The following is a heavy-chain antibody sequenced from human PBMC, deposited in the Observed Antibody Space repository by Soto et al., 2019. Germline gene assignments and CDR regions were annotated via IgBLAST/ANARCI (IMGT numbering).Heavy chain of an antibody. D-gene: IGHD2-15*01. CDR1: GFTFSSYV. V-gene: IGHV3-30-3*01. CDR3: ASDRHGGNRAFDS. J-gene: IGHJ3*02. CDR2: MSYDGTNK. Sequence: QVQLVESGGGVVQPGRSLRLSCAASGFTFSSYVIHWVRQAPGKGLEWVAVMSYDGTNKYYADSVKGRFTISRDNSKNTRYLKMISLRVEGPAVYDFASDRHGGNRAFDSRGQGTMVTVSS.